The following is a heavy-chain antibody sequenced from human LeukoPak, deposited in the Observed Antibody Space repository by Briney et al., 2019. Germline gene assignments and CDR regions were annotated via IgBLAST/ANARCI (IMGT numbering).Heavy chain of an antibody. CDR1: GYTFTSYG. D-gene: IGHD3-9*01. J-gene: IGHJ4*02. Sequence: ASVKVSCKASGYTFTSYGISWVRQAPGQGLEWMGWISPYNGNTNYAPKLQGRLTMTTDTSTSTAYMELRSLRSDDTAVYYCARGSQFDWLLPHFFDYWGQGTLVTVSS. CDR3: ARGSQFDWLLPHFFDY. V-gene: IGHV1-18*01. CDR2: ISPYNGNT.